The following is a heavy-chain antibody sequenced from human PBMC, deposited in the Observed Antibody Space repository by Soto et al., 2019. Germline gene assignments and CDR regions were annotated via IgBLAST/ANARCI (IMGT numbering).Heavy chain of an antibody. V-gene: IGHV3-30-3*01. D-gene: IGHD6-6*01. CDR3: AREYSSFYYYGMDV. Sequence: PVGSLRLSCAASGFTFSSYAMHWVRQAPGKGLEWVAVISYDGSNKYYADSVKGRFTISRDNSKNTLYLQMNSLRAEDTAVYYCAREYSSFYYYGMDVWGQGTTVTVSS. CDR2: ISYDGSNK. J-gene: IGHJ6*02. CDR1: GFTFSSYA.